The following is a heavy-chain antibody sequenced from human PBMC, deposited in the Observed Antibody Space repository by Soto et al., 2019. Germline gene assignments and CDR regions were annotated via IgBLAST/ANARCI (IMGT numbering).Heavy chain of an antibody. J-gene: IGHJ6*02. CDR1: GFTFSSYT. Sequence: EVQLVESGGGLVKPGGSLRLSCAASGFTFSSYTLNWVRQAPGKGLEWVSSISSSSTYIFYADSVKGRITISRDNAKNSLYLQMNSLRAEDTAVYYCARIMYSSAWDPRGGMDVWGQGTTVTVSS. CDR3: ARIMYSSAWDPRGGMDV. CDR2: ISSSSTYI. V-gene: IGHV3-21*01. D-gene: IGHD6-19*01.